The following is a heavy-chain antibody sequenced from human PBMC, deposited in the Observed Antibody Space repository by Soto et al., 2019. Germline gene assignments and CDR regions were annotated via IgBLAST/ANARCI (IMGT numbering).Heavy chain of an antibody. Sequence: QVQLVESGGGVVQPGRSLRLSCAASEFSFSSYAMHWVRQAPGKGLEWVAVISYDGSNKYYADSVKGRFTISRDNSKNKLYLQMNSLRAEDTAVYYCARDPIVVVPAAMDHYYYGMDVWGQGTTVTVSS. CDR3: ARDPIVVVPAAMDHYYYGMDV. CDR1: EFSFSSYA. J-gene: IGHJ6*02. CDR2: ISYDGSNK. V-gene: IGHV3-30-3*01. D-gene: IGHD2-2*01.